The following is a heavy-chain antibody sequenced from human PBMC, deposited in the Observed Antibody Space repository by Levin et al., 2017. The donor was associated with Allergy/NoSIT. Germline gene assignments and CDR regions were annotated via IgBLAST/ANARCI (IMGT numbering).Heavy chain of an antibody. Sequence: SCTASGFSFSDYAMSWFRQAPGKGLEWVGFIKRERSGGTSEYAASVKGRFSISREDSKTIAYLQMNSLKTEDTAVYFCARRASGYSPADHWGQGTLVTVAS. D-gene: IGHD3-22*01. CDR1: GFSFSDYA. V-gene: IGHV3-49*03. CDR2: IKRERSGGTS. CDR3: ARRASGYSPADH. J-gene: IGHJ4*02.